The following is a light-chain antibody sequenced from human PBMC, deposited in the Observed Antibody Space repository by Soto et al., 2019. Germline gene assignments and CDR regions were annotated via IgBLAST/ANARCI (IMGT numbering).Light chain of an antibody. Sequence: ELVLTQSPGTLSLSPGERATLSCRASQSVGRKYLAWYQHKPGQPTRLLRSDAYRRATGIPDRFSGSGSGPDFPLTISRLEPEDFAVYYCHQYGGSLPYPVGQGTKLEGK. CDR2: DAY. V-gene: IGKV3-20*01. CDR1: QSVGRKY. CDR3: HQYGGSLPYP. J-gene: IGKJ2*01.